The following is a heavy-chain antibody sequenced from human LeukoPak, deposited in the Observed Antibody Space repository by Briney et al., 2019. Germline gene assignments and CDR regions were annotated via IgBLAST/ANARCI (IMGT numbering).Heavy chain of an antibody. Sequence: GGSLRLSCAASGFTFSSYWMSWVRQAPGKGLEWVANIKQDGSDKYYVDSVKGRFTISRDNAKNSLYLQMNSLRAEDTAVYYCARGGGYYYFDYWGQGTLVTVSS. CDR1: GFTFSSYW. J-gene: IGHJ4*02. V-gene: IGHV3-7*01. CDR2: IKQDGSDK. D-gene: IGHD3-22*01. CDR3: ARGGGYYYFDY.